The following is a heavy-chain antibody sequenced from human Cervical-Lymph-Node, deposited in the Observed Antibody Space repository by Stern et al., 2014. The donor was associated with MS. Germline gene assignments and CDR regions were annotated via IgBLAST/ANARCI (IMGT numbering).Heavy chain of an antibody. V-gene: IGHV1-69*09. CDR2: IIPILVLA. Sequence: VQLVESGAEVKKPGSSVKVSCKASGGTFSNNAISWVRQAPGQGLEWMGRIIPILVLANYAQKFQGRVTISADKSTNTAYMELSSLTSEDTAVYYCGRDCSGGSCVDYWGQGTLVTVSS. CDR3: GRDCSGGSCVDY. J-gene: IGHJ4*02. D-gene: IGHD2-15*01. CDR1: GGTFSNNA.